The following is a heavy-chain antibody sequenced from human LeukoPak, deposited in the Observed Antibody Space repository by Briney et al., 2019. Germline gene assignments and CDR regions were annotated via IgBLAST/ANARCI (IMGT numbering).Heavy chain of an antibody. V-gene: IGHV3-66*01. Sequence: GGSLRLSCAASGFSVSCNYMSWVRQAPGKGLEWVSVIYSGGTGVSTYYADSVKGRFTISIDDYKNTLCLQMNSLRAGDTAVYYCARDRELERNWFDPWGQGTLVIVSS. CDR2: IYSGGTGVST. CDR1: GFSVSCNY. J-gene: IGHJ5*02. D-gene: IGHD1-1*01. CDR3: ARDRELERNWFDP.